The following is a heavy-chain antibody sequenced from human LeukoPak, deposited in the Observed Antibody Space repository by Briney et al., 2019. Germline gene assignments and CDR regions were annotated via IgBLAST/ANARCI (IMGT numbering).Heavy chain of an antibody. D-gene: IGHD2-15*01. CDR3: ARKVVKGLGAFDI. V-gene: IGHV4-34*01. CDR2: INHSGST. Sequence: PSETLSLTCAVYGGSFSGYYWSWIRQPPGKGLEWIGEINHSGSTNYNPSLKSRVTISVDTSKNQFSLKLSSVTAADTAAYYCARKVVKGLGAFDIWGKGTMVTVSS. CDR1: GGSFSGYY. J-gene: IGHJ3*02.